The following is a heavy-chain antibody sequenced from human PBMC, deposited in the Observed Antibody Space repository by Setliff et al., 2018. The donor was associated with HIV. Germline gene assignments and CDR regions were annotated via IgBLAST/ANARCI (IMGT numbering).Heavy chain of an antibody. Sequence: SETLSLTCTLYGASFSGYFWSWIRQPPGKGLDWIGEINHAGSTNFNPSLKGRVTISVDMSKRQFSLHLTSVTAADTAVYYCATLSCPVDNWGQGTLFTVSS. CDR2: INHAGST. J-gene: IGHJ4*02. CDR3: ATLSCPVDN. D-gene: IGHD3-16*01. V-gene: IGHV4-34*01. CDR1: GASFSGYF.